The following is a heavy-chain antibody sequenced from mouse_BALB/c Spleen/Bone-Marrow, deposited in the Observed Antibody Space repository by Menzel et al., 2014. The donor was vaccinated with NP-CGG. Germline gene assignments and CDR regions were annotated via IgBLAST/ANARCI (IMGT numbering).Heavy chain of an antibody. CDR2: KWAGGST. J-gene: IGHJ3*01. Sequence: VQLQQSGPGLVAPSQSLSITCTVSGLSLTSYGVHWVRQPPGKGLEWLGVKWAGGSTNYNSALLSRLSISKDNSKSQVFLKMNSLQTDDTAMYYCAREGSAMITTPFAYWGQGTLVTVSA. CDR3: AREGSAMITTPFAY. D-gene: IGHD2-4*01. CDR1: GLSLTSYG. V-gene: IGHV2-9*02.